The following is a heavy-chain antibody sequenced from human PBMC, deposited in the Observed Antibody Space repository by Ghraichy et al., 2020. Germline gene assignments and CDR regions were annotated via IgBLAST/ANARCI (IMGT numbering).Heavy chain of an antibody. CDR2: INPTGIT. D-gene: IGHD5-18*01. J-gene: IGHJ3*01. V-gene: IGHV4-34*01. Sequence: SETLSLTCAVYVGSFSGYYWSWIRQPPGRGLEWIGEINPTGITNTSPSLKSRLTMLVATSKNQFSLKLKSVTAADTAMYYCARRRELWSVAEGDAFDLWGRGTMVTVSS. CDR3: ARRRELWSVAEGDAFDL. CDR1: VGSFSGYY.